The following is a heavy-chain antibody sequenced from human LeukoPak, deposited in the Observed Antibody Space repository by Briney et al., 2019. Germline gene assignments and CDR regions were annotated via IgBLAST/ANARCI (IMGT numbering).Heavy chain of an antibody. D-gene: IGHD2-2*01. J-gene: IGHJ4*02. CDR2: IYSGGST. Sequence: GGSLRLSCAASGFTDSTYYMTWVRQAPGKGLECVSAIYSGGSTYYADSVKGRFTVSRDNSKNTLYLQMNSLRAEDTAMYYCARGLGYCTSTTCLLPFDYWGQGTLVTVSS. V-gene: IGHV3-53*01. CDR3: ARGLGYCTSTTCLLPFDY. CDR1: GFTDSTYY.